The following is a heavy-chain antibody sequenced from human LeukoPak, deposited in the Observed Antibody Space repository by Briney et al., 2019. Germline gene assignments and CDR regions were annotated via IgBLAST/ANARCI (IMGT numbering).Heavy chain of an antibody. V-gene: IGHV5-51*01. Sequence: GESLKISCKGSGYSFTSYWIGWVRPMPGKGVEWMGIIYPGDSDTRYSPSFQGQVTISADKSISTAYLQWSSLKASDTAMYYCARGTGYYGSGSSDAFDIWGQGTMVTVSS. J-gene: IGHJ3*02. D-gene: IGHD3-10*01. CDR3: ARGTGYYGSGSSDAFDI. CDR2: IYPGDSDT. CDR1: GYSFTSYW.